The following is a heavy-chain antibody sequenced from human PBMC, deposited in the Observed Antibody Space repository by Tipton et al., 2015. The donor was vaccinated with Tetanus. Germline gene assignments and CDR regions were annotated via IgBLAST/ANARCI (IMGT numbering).Heavy chain of an antibody. J-gene: IGHJ4*02. CDR2: VSHDGEVE. D-gene: IGHD2-21*01. CDR1: GLTFSNFG. V-gene: IGHV3-30*18. CDR3: AKAKTWANLWFGDS. Sequence: SGLTFSNFGMHWVRQAPGKGPEWVAVVSHDGEVEFYADSVKGRLTVSRDNSRNTVYLQMDSLRVDDTAIYYCAKAKTWANLWFGDSWGQGTQVIVSS.